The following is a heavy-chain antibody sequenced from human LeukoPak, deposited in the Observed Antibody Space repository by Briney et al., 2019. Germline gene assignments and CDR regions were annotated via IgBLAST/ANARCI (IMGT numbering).Heavy chain of an antibody. V-gene: IGHV3-7*03. J-gene: IGHJ4*02. CDR2: IKQDGSEK. CDR3: ARVYSWSLDY. D-gene: IGHD6-13*01. Sequence: PGGSLRLSCAASGSTFSSYWMSWVRQAPGKGLEWVANIKQDGSEKYYVDSVKGRFTISRDNAKNSLYLQMNSLRAEDTAVYYCARVYSWSLDYWGQGTLVTVSS. CDR1: GSTFSSYW.